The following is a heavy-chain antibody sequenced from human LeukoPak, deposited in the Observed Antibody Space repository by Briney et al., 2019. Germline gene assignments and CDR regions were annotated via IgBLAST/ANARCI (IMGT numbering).Heavy chain of an antibody. CDR3: ARDQNYDSSGHDI. J-gene: IGHJ3*02. CDR1: GGSFSGYY. CDR2: INHSGST. V-gene: IGHV4-34*01. Sequence: SETLSLTCAVYGGSFSGYYWSWIRQPPGKGLEWIGEINHSGSTNYNPSLKSRVTISVDTSKNQFSLKLSSVTAADTAVYYCARDQNYDSSGHDIWGQGTMVTVSS. D-gene: IGHD3-22*01.